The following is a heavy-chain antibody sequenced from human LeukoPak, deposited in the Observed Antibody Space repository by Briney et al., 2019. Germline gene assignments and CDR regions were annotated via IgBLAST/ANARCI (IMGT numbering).Heavy chain of an antibody. CDR3: ARAYSGYDFFDY. Sequence: SVKVSCKSSGGTFSRYAISWVRQAPGQGLEWMGGIIPIFGTANYAQKFQGRVTITADESTSTAYMEVSSLRSEDTAVYYCARAYSGYDFFDYWGQGILVTVSS. CDR2: IIPIFGTA. D-gene: IGHD5-12*01. V-gene: IGHV1-69*13. J-gene: IGHJ4*02. CDR1: GGTFSRYA.